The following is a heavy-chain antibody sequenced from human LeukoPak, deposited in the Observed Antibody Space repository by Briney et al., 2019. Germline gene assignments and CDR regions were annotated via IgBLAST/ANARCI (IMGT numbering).Heavy chain of an antibody. D-gene: IGHD3-10*01. J-gene: IGHJ4*02. V-gene: IGHV4-34*01. CDR3: ARRYYYNLGSFPFDF. CDR1: GGPFSGYF. CDR2: IHNSRTT. Sequence: SETLSLTCAVSGGPFSGYFRSWIRQSSGKGLEWIGEIHNSRTTNYNPSLNSRVTISEDTSKNQFYLNLSSVTAADTAVYYCARRYYYNLGSFPFDFWGQGTLVTVSS.